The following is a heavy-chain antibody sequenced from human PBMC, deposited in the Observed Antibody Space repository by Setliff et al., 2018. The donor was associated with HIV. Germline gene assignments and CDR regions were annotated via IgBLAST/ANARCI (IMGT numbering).Heavy chain of an antibody. J-gene: IGHJ4*02. V-gene: IGHV4-39*01. CDR1: SGPFSSRHY. CDR2: VSYSGTT. D-gene: IGHD5-12*01. CDR3: ARHQSGYNFSPFDN. Sequence: SETLSLTCTVSSGPFSSRHYWGWLRQSPGKGLEWIGSVSYSGTTYYNPSLRSRVTLSVDTSKNQFSLILSAGTAADTATYYCARHQSGYNFSPFDNWGLGSLVTVSS.